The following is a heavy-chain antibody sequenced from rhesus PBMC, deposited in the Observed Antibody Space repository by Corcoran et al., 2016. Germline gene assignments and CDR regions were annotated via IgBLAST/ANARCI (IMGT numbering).Heavy chain of an antibody. V-gene: IGHV4-169*01. J-gene: IGHJ4*01. CDR3: ARSWGQRVLVPDY. Sequence: QLQLQESGPGLVKPSETLSVTCAVSGGSISSSYWSWIRQAPGKGLEWIGYIYGSGSSTNYNPSLKSLVTLSVDTSKNQLSLKLSSVTTADTAVYYCARSWGQRVLVPDYWGQGVLVTVSS. CDR1: GGSISSSY. D-gene: IGHD2-2*01. CDR2: IYGSGSST.